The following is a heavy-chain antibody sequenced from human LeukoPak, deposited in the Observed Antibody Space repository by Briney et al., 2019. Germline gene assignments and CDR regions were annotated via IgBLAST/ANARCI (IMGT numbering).Heavy chain of an antibody. CDR3: ARGSDYGDYPPDY. D-gene: IGHD4-17*01. CDR1: GFTFSSYS. J-gene: IGHJ4*02. Sequence: GGSLRLSCAASGFTFSSYSMNWVRQAPGKGLEWVSSISSSSSYIYYADSVKGRFTISRDNAKNSLYLQMNSLRAEDTAVYYCARGSDYGDYPPDYWGQGTLVTVSS. CDR2: ISSSSSYI. V-gene: IGHV3-21*01.